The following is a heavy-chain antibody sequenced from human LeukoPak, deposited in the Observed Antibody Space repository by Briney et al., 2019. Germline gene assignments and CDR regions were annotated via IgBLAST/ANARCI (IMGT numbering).Heavy chain of an antibody. CDR3: AVDDDITYDFNYY. Sequence: GGSLRLSCAASGVTFSGYWMHWVRQAPGKGLVWVSLINSDGSSRNYADSVKGRFTISRDNAKNTVYLQMNSLRVEDRAVYYCAVDDDITYDFNYYWGQGSLVTVSS. CDR1: GVTFSGYW. CDR2: INSDGSSR. V-gene: IGHV3-74*01. J-gene: IGHJ4*02. D-gene: IGHD3-3*01.